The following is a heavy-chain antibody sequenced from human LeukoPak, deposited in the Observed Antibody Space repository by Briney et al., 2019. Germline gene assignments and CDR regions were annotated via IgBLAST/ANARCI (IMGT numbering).Heavy chain of an antibody. CDR3: ARGPTLVRGVIMPDSVGGMDV. Sequence: ASVKVSCKASGFTFTSYDIKWVRQAPGQGLEWVGWMNPNSGNTRYAQKVQGRITMTRDTSISTAYMELSSLRSEDTAVYYCARGPTLVRGVIMPDSVGGMDVWGQGTTVTVSS. D-gene: IGHD3-10*01. V-gene: IGHV1-8*01. CDR2: MNPNSGNT. CDR1: GFTFTSYD. J-gene: IGHJ6*02.